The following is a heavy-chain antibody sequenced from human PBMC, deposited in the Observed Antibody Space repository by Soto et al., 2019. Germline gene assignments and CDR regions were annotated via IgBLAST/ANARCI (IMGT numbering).Heavy chain of an antibody. Sequence: PGRSLRICCAASGFTLSYYWMCCVRQAPGKGLEWVANIRQDGNEKYYVDSVKGRFTISRDHGKNSLYLQMNILRAEDTAVYSCSLAPYSDDYFDDRRQRPPVPVSS. J-gene: IGHJ4*02. CDR3: SLAPYSDDYFDD. CDR1: GFTLSYYW. D-gene: IGHD3-16*01. V-gene: IGHV3-7*03. CDR2: IRQDGNEK.